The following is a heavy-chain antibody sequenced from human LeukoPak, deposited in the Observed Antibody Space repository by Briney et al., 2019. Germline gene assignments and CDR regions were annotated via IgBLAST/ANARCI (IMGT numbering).Heavy chain of an antibody. V-gene: IGHV3-74*01. D-gene: IGHD3-22*01. CDR1: GFTFSTYW. CDR2: IKSDGST. J-gene: IGHJ1*01. CDR3: ARAPSEIGGYYPEYFRH. Sequence: GWSLRLSCAASGFTFSTYWMHWVRQAPGKGLVWVSRIKSDGSTNYADSVKGRFTISRDNANNTLSLQMNSLRPEDTGVYYCARAPSEIGGYYPEYFRHWGQGTLVTVSS.